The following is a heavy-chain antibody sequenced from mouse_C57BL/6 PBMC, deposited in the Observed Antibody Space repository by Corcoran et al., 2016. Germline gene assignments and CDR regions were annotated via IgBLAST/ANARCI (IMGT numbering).Heavy chain of an antibody. V-gene: IGHV1-18*01. Sequence: EVQLQQSGPELVKPGASVKIPCKASGYTFTDYNMDWVKQSHGKSLEWIGDINPNNGGTIYNQKFKGKATLTVAKSSSTAYMELRSLTSEDTAVYYCARNEIYFDYWGQGTTLTVSS. CDR1: GYTFTDYN. J-gene: IGHJ2*01. CDR2: INPNNGGT. CDR3: ARNEIYFDY.